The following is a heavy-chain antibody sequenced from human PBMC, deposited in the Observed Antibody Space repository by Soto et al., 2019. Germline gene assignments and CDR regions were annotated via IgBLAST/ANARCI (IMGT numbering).Heavy chain of an antibody. CDR2: FDPEDGET. J-gene: IGHJ4*02. CDR1: GXTLTELS. CDR3: ATSGRVRLDYSNYRLHY. Sequence: ASVKVSGKVSGXTLTELSMHWVRQAPGKGLERMGGFDPEDGETIYAQKFQGRVTMTEDTSTDTAHMELSSLRSEDTAVYHCATSGRVRLDYSNYRLHYWGQGTLVTVSS. V-gene: IGHV1-24*01. D-gene: IGHD4-4*01.